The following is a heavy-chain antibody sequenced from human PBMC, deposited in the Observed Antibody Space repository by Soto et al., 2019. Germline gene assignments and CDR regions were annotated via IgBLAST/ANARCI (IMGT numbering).Heavy chain of an antibody. J-gene: IGHJ4*02. CDR1: GFTFSIYS. V-gene: IGHV3-48*01. CDR3: VRDFQWDFDY. D-gene: IGHD1-26*01. CDR2: XIXXXDI. Sequence: XXSLRLSCAASGFTFSIYSMNWVRQTPGXXXXXXXXIXXXDIXXQAXXXXXXXVXXXNXXXSIYMQMKRLRAEETAIYYCVRDFQWDFDYWGQGTLVTVSS.